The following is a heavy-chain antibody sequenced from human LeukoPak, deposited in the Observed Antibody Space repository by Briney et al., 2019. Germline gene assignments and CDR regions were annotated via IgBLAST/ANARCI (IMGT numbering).Heavy chain of an antibody. CDR2: IYSDNT. CDR3: ARRAGAYAHPYDY. Sequence: GGSLRLSCTVPGFTFSSNSMSWVRQSPGKGLKWVSFIYSDNTHYSNSVNGRVTISRDNSKNPLYLQMNSLRAEDTAVYYCARRAGAYAHPYDYWGQGTLVSVSS. D-gene: IGHD3-16*01. CDR1: GFTFSSNS. J-gene: IGHJ4*02. V-gene: IGHV3-53*01.